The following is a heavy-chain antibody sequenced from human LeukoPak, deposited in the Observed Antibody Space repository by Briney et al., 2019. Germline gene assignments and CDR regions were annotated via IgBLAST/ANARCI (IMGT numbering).Heavy chain of an antibody. V-gene: IGHV3-74*01. CDR2: TNSDGINT. CDR1: GFTFSNYW. CDR3: ARDLGQYYDTSDNWFDP. J-gene: IGHJ5*02. Sequence: PWGSLRLSCAASGFTFSNYWMHWVRQAPGKGLVWVSRTNSDGINTSYADSVKGRFTISRDNAKNTLNLQMNSLRAEDTAVYYCARDLGQYYDTSDNWFDPWGQGTLVTVSS. D-gene: IGHD3-22*01.